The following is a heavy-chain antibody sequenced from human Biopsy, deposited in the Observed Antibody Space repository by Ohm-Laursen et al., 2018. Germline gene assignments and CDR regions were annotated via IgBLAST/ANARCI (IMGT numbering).Heavy chain of an antibody. J-gene: IGHJ4*02. V-gene: IGHV4-59*08. Sequence: SDTLSLTCTVSGASIKSSYWSWIRQPPGKGLERIGFISNSGNTNYNPSLKSRVTISADTSKNQFSLKLGCVTVADTAVFYCSRRGSGGRSFDYWGQGSLVTVSS. D-gene: IGHD2-15*01. CDR3: SRRGSGGRSFDY. CDR2: ISNSGNT. CDR1: GASIKSSY.